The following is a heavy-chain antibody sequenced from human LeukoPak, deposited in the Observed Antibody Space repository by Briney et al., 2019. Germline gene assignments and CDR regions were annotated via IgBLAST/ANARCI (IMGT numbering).Heavy chain of an antibody. V-gene: IGHV3-15*01. CDR1: GFTFCNDW. J-gene: IGHJ4*02. CDR2: IKRKTDGGTT. CDR3: TAGGRGSYYS. D-gene: IGHD1-26*01. Sequence: GGSLILSCAASGFTFCNDWMSWVRQAPGKRMQWVGRIKRKTDGGTTDYAAPVKGRFTISRDDSKNTLYLQMNSLKTEDTAVYYCTAGGRGSYYSWGEGTLVTVSS.